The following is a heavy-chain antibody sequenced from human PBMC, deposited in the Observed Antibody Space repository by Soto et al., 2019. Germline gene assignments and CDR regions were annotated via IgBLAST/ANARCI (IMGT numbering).Heavy chain of an antibody. V-gene: IGHV3-23*01. J-gene: IGHJ4*02. CDR1: GFTFSSYA. CDR3: AKDRGSQHIVMVTAVYYFDY. Sequence: GGSLRLSCAASGFTFSSYAMSWVRQAPGKGLEWVSAISDSGVSTYFADSVKGRFTISRDNPKNTLYLQMNSLRAEDTAVYYCAKDRGSQHIVMVTAVYYFDYWGQGTLVTVSS. CDR2: ISDSGVST. D-gene: IGHD2-21*02.